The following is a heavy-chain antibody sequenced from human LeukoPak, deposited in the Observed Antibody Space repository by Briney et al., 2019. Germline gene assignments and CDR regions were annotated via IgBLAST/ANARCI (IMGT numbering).Heavy chain of an antibody. CDR3: AKVLGVANWADAFDI. CDR2: ISGSGGNT. D-gene: IGHD7-27*01. J-gene: IGHJ3*02. V-gene: IGHV3-23*01. Sequence: GGSLRLSCAASGFTFSRNAMSWVRQAPGKGLEWVSAISGSGGNTYYADSVKGRFTISRDNSKNTLYLQMNSLRAEDTAVYYCAKVLGVANWADAFDIRGQGTMVTVSS. CDR1: GFTFSRNA.